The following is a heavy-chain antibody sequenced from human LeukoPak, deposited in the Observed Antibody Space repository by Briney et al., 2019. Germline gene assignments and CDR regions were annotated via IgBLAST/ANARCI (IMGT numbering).Heavy chain of an antibody. D-gene: IGHD6-19*01. CDR1: GFTFSSYS. J-gene: IGHJ3*02. CDR3: AKDSSGWYWEDAFDI. V-gene: IGHV3-48*01. Sequence: GGSLRLSCAASGFTFSSYSMLWVRQAPGKGLEWVSYISSSSSTIYYADSVKGQFTISRDNSKNTLYLQMNSLRAEDTAVYYCAKDSSGWYWEDAFDIWGQGTMVTVSS. CDR2: ISSSSSTI.